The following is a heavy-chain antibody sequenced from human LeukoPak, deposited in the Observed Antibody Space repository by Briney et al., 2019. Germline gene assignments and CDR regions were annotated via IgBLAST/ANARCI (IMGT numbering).Heavy chain of an antibody. Sequence: PSETLSLTCSVSGGSISSYYWSWIRQPPGKGLEWIGYIYHSGSTVYNPSLKSRVTLSLDTSKNQLSLKLTSVTAADTAVYYCARGDYYDSSGYYNAFDIWGQGTMVTVSS. J-gene: IGHJ3*02. D-gene: IGHD3-22*01. CDR3: ARGDYYDSSGYYNAFDI. V-gene: IGHV4-59*01. CDR2: IYHSGST. CDR1: GGSISSYY.